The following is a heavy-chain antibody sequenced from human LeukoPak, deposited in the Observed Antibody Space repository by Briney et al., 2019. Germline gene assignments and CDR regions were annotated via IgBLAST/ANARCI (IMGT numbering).Heavy chain of an antibody. CDR2: ISYDGSNK. CDR1: GFTFSSYG. CDR3: AKDTSTGLPVMLMGY. J-gene: IGHJ4*02. D-gene: IGHD2-8*01. V-gene: IGHV3-30*18. Sequence: GGSLRLSCAASGFTFSSYGMHWVRQAPGKGLEWVAVISYDGSNKYYADSVKGRFTISRDNSKNTLYLQMNSLRAEDTAVYYCAKDTSTGLPVMLMGYWGQGTLVTVSS.